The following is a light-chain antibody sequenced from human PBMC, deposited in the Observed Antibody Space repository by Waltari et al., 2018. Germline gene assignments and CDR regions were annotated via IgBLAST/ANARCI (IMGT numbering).Light chain of an antibody. Sequence: QSALTPPASVSGSPGQSITISCTGTIRDVGAYNYFPWYQQHPGKPPQLIIYAVTKRPSGVSNRFSGSKSGTTASLTISGLQAEDEADFYCSSYTTSGTLIFGGGTKLTVL. CDR3: SSYTTSGTLI. CDR1: IRDVGAYNY. J-gene: IGLJ2*01. CDR2: AVT. V-gene: IGLV2-14*03.